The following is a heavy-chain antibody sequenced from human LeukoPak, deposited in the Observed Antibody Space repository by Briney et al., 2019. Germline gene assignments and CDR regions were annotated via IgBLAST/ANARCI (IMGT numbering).Heavy chain of an antibody. CDR1: GYTFTSFG. V-gene: IGHV1-18*01. CDR3: AREFGYYDVLTGHPHPLSGAFDI. D-gene: IGHD3-9*01. J-gene: IGHJ3*02. CDR2: ISPYSRNT. Sequence: ASVKVSCKASGYTFTSFGISWVRQAPGQGLEWMGWISPYSRNTYYAQNFQGGVTMTTDTSTNTAYMELRSLRSDDTAVYYCAREFGYYDVLTGHPHPLSGAFDIWGQGTMITVSS.